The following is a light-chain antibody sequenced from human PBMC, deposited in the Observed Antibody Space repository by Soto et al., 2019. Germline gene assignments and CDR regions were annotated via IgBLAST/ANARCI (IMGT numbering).Light chain of an antibody. V-gene: IGLV2-8*01. J-gene: IGLJ1*01. CDR2: DVT. CDR1: SSDGGGYDY. CDR3: SSYAGSNNFEV. Sequence: QSALTQPPSASGSPGQSVTISCTGTSSDGGGYDYVSWYQQHPGKAPKLIIYDVTKRPSGVPDRFFGSKSGNTASLTVSGLQAEDEADYYCSSYAGSNNFEVFGTGTKLTVL.